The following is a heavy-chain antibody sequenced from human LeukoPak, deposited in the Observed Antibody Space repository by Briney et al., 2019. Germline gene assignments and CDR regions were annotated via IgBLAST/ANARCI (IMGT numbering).Heavy chain of an antibody. CDR2: ISGSGGST. V-gene: IGHV3-23*01. Sequence: PGGSLRLSCAASGFTFSSYAMSWVRQAPGKGLEWVSAISGSGGSTYYADSVKGRSTISRDNSKNTLYLQMNSLRAEDTAVYYCAKLYSGSSLLPSPFDYWGQGTLVTVSS. J-gene: IGHJ4*02. D-gene: IGHD1-26*01. CDR1: GFTFSSYA. CDR3: AKLYSGSSLLPSPFDY.